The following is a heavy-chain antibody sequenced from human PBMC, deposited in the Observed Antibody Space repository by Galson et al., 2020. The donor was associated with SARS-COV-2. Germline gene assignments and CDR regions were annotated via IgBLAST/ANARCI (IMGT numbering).Heavy chain of an antibody. D-gene: IGHD3-16*01. CDR3: ARDPHWGAFDI. J-gene: IGHJ3*02. CDR1: GFTFRSSW. CDR2: LNEDGSQK. V-gene: IGHV3-7*01. Sequence: GGSLRLSCAASGFTFRSSWMTWVRQAPGKGLEWVAHLNEDGSQKYYVDSVKGRFTISRDNAENSLYLQMNSLRVEDTALYYCARDPHWGAFDIWGQGTMVTVSS.